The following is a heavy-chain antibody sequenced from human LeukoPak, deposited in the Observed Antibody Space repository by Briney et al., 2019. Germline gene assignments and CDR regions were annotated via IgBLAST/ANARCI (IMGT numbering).Heavy chain of an antibody. CDR1: GGSISSYY. Sequence: SETLSLTCTVSGGSISSYYWSWIRQPPGKGLEWIGYIYYSGSTNYNPSLKSRVTISVDTSKNQFSLKPSSVTAADTAVYYCARETTVTNKRKYYFDYWGQGTLVTVSS. J-gene: IGHJ4*02. V-gene: IGHV4-59*01. D-gene: IGHD4-17*01. CDR2: IYYSGST. CDR3: ARETTVTNKRKYYFDY.